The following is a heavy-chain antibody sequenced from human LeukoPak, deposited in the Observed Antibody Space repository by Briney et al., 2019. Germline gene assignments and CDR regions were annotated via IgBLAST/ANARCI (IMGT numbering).Heavy chain of an antibody. CDR1: GYTFTSYD. D-gene: IGHD3-22*01. CDR2: MNPNSGNT. V-gene: IGHV1-8*01. Sequence: GASVKVSCKASGYTFTSYDINWVRQATGQGLEWMGWMNPNSGNTGYAQKFQGRVTMTRNTSISTAYMELSSLRSEDTAVYYCARGRDYYDSGGLSWFDPWGQGTLVTVSS. J-gene: IGHJ5*02. CDR3: ARGRDYYDSGGLSWFDP.